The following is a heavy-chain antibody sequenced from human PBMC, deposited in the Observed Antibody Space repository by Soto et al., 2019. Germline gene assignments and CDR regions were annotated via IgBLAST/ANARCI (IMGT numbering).Heavy chain of an antibody. CDR2: INHSGST. CDR3: ARVNQYYYGSGSYYNNWFDP. D-gene: IGHD3-10*01. Sequence: SETLSLTXAVYGGSFSGYYWSWIRQPPGKGLEWIGEINHSGSTNYNPSLKSRVTISVDTSKNQFSLKLSSVTAADTAVYYCARVNQYYYGSGSYYNNWFDPWGQGTLVTVSS. CDR1: GGSFSGYY. V-gene: IGHV4-34*01. J-gene: IGHJ5*02.